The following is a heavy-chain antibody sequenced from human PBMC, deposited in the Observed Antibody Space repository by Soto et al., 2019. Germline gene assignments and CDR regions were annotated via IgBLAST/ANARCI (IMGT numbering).Heavy chain of an antibody. CDR1: GGSVSSGSYY. Sequence: QVQLQESGPGLVKPSETLSLTCTVSGGSVSSGSYYWSWIRQPPGKGLEWIGYIYYSGSTNYNPSLKSRVTISVDTSKNQFSLKLSSVTAADTAVYYCARVQYSSGWYRRAFDIWGQGTMVTVSS. CDR2: IYYSGST. CDR3: ARVQYSSGWYRRAFDI. J-gene: IGHJ3*02. D-gene: IGHD6-19*01. V-gene: IGHV4-61*01.